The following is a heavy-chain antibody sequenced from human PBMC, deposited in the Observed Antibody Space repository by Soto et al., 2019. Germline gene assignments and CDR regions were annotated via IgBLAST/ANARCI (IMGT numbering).Heavy chain of an antibody. D-gene: IGHD3-3*01. J-gene: IGHJ3*02. Sequence: SETLSLTCTVSGGSISSYYWSWIRQPPGKGLEWIGYIYYSGSTNYNPSLKSRVTISVDTSKNQFSLKLSSVTAADTAVYYCARDLDDAFDSWGQGTMVTVSS. CDR3: ARDLDDAFDS. V-gene: IGHV4-59*01. CDR2: IYYSGST. CDR1: GGSISSYY.